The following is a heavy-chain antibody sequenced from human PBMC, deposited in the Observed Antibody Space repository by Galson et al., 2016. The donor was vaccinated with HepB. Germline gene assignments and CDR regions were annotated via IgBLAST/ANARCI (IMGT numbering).Heavy chain of an antibody. V-gene: IGHV1-18*01. Sequence: SVKVSCRASGYTFKSFGISWVRQAPGQGLEWLGWISAHNRNTNYAQTLQGRVTMTTDAFTTTAYMELRSLRTDDTAVYYCAREGWYLDYWGQGTLVTVSS. J-gene: IGHJ4*02. CDR2: ISAHNRNT. CDR3: AREGWYLDY. CDR1: GYTFKSFG. D-gene: IGHD2-15*01.